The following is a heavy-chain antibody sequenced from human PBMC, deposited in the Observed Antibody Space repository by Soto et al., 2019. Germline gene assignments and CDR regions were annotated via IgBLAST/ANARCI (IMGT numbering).Heavy chain of an antibody. CDR1: GFTFSSYW. CDR3: ARGRRFGTGYPVAFDI. V-gene: IGHV3-7*02. CDR2: IKQDGSEK. D-gene: IGHD3-9*01. Sequence: GGSLRLSCAASGFTFSSYWMSWVRQAPGKGLEWVANIKQDGSEKYYVDSVKGRFTISRDNAKNSLYLQMNSLRADDTAVYYCARGRRFGTGYPVAFDIWGQGTMVTVSS. J-gene: IGHJ3*02.